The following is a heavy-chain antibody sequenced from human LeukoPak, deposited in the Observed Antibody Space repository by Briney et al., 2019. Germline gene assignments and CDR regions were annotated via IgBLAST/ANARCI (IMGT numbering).Heavy chain of an antibody. CDR3: ARENGGYSFDY. CDR1: GYTFTSYY. D-gene: IGHD2-21*02. CDR2: IKPSGGST. Sequence: ASVKVSCKASGYTFTSYYMHWVRQAPVQGLEWMGIIKPSGGSTTYAQKFQGRVTMTRGTSTSTVCMELGGLRSEGTAVCFCARENGGYSFDYWGQGTLVTVSS. J-gene: IGHJ4*02. V-gene: IGHV1-46*01.